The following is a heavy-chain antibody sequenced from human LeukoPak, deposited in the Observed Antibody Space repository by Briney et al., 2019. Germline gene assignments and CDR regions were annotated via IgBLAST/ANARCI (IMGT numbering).Heavy chain of an antibody. V-gene: IGHV3-30*18. J-gene: IGHJ5*02. D-gene: IGHD6-19*01. Sequence: GGSLRLSCAASGFTFSSYGMHWVRQAPGKGLEWVAVIPYDGSNKYYADSVKGRFTISRDNSKNTLYLQMNSLRVEDTAVYYCAKVKVAGKMYNWFDPWGQGTLVTVSS. CDR3: AKVKVAGKMYNWFDP. CDR2: IPYDGSNK. CDR1: GFTFSSYG.